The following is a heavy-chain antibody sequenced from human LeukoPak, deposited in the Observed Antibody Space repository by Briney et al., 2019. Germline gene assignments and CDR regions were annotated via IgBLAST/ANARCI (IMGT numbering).Heavy chain of an antibody. CDR1: GGSISSGGYY. Sequence: ASETLSLTCTVSGGSISSGGYYWSWIRQHPGKGLEWIGYIYYSGSTYYNPSLKSRVTISVDTSKNQFSLKLSSVTAADTAVYYCARGRGVYCSGTSCSTAGFWFDPWGQGTLVTVSS. V-gene: IGHV4-31*03. CDR2: IYYSGST. J-gene: IGHJ5*02. D-gene: IGHD2-2*01. CDR3: ARGRGVYCSGTSCSTAGFWFDP.